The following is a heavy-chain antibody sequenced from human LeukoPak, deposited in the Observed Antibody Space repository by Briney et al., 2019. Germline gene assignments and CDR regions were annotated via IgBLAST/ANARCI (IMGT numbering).Heavy chain of an antibody. Sequence: SVKVSRSAAAATFSNYPIFRVRQAPARGLEWLGGIIPIYGTTNYALVFQGRITLSAHESTATAYMDLRNLTSDDTAMYFCATHTGGYNYWWFDIWGQGTLVSVS. D-gene: IGHD5-24*01. CDR1: AATFSNYP. V-gene: IGHV1-69*13. CDR3: ATHTGGYNYWWFDI. CDR2: IIPIYGTT. J-gene: IGHJ5*02.